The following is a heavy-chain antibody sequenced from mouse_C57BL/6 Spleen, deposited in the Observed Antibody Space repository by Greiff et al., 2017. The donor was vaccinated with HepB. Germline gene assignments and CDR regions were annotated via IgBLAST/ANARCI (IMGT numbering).Heavy chain of an antibody. CDR2: IYPGDGDT. V-gene: IGHV1-82*01. Sequence: QVQLKESGPELVKPGASVKISCKASGYAFSSSWMNWVKQRPGKGLEWIGRIYPGDGDTNYNGKFKGKATLTADKSSSTAYMQLSSLTSEDSAVYFCARPLIYDGYYYAMDYWGQGTSVTVSS. D-gene: IGHD2-3*01. J-gene: IGHJ4*01. CDR3: ARPLIYDGYYYAMDY. CDR1: GYAFSSSW.